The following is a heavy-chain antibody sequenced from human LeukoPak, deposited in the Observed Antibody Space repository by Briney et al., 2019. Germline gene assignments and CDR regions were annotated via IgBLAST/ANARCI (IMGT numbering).Heavy chain of an antibody. D-gene: IGHD5-18*01. Sequence: SETLSLTCAVYGGSFSGYYWSWIRQPPGKGLEWIGEINHGGSTNYNPSLKSRVTISVDTSKNQFSLKLSSVTAADTAVYYCARRRRGYSYGPLGDWFDPWGLGTLVTVSS. J-gene: IGHJ5*02. CDR3: ARRRRGYSYGPLGDWFDP. CDR2: INHGGST. V-gene: IGHV4-34*01. CDR1: GGSFSGYY.